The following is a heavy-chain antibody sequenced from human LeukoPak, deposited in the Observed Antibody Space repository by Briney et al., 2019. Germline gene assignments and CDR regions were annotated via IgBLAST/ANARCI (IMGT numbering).Heavy chain of an antibody. D-gene: IGHD3-22*01. CDR1: GYTFTSYY. CDR3: ARRSYYDSRSNWFDP. J-gene: IGHJ5*02. V-gene: IGHV1-46*01. Sequence: GASVKVSCKASGYTFTSYYMHWVRQAPGQGLEWMGIINPSGGSTSYAQKFQGRVTMTRDTSTSTVYMELSSLRSEDTAVHYCARRSYYDSRSNWFDPWGQGTLVTVSS. CDR2: INPSGGST.